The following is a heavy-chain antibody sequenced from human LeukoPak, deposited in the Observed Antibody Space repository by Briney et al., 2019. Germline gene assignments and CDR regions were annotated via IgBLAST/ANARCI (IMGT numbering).Heavy chain of an antibody. J-gene: IGHJ3*02. CDR1: GGSISSYY. V-gene: IGHV4-59*01. Sequence: SETLSLTCTVSGGSISSYYWSWIRQPPGKGLEWIGYIYYSGSTNYNPSLKSRVTISVDTSKNQFSLKLSSVTAADTAVYYCAGRDYYDSSGYHDAFDIWGQGTMVAVSS. CDR2: IYYSGST. CDR3: AGRDYYDSSGYHDAFDI. D-gene: IGHD3-22*01.